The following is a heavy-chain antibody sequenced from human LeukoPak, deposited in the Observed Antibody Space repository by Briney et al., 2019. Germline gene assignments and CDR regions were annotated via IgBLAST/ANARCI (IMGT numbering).Heavy chain of an antibody. Sequence: GRSLRLSCAASGFSFGDYAMHWVRQAPGKGLEWVALISYDGRDGYYADSVKGRFTISRDNPKNTVSLQMNSLRPEDTAVYYCAREDRGWYPAYWGQGTLVTVSS. V-gene: IGHV3-30*04. D-gene: IGHD6-19*01. CDR2: ISYDGRDG. CDR3: AREDRGWYPAY. CDR1: GFSFGDYA. J-gene: IGHJ4*02.